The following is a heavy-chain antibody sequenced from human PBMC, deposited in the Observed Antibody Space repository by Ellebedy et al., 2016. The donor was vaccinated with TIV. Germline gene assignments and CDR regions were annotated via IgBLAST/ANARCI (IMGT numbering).Heavy chain of an antibody. CDR1: GFTFSDYY. J-gene: IGHJ5*02. CDR3: AREAVFQNRFDP. V-gene: IGHV4-38-2*02. Sequence: MPGGSLRLSCAASGFTFSDYYMSWIRQPPGKGLEWIGSIYHGGSTYYIPSLKSRVTISVDTSKNQFSLKLTSVTAADTAVYYCAREAVFQNRFDPWGQGTLVTVSS. D-gene: IGHD2/OR15-2a*01. CDR2: IYHGGST.